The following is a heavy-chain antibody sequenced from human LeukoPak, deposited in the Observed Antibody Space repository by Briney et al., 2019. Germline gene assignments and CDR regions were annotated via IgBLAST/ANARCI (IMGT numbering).Heavy chain of an antibody. CDR1: GYTFTSYD. CDR3: AREIYGTTGWYDAFDI. CDR2: MNPNSGNT. Sequence: GASVKVSCKASGYTFTSYDINWVRQATGQGLEWMGWMNPNSGNTGYAQKFQGRVTMTRNTSISTAYMELSSLRSEDTAVYYCAREIYGTTGWYDAFDIWGQGTMVTVSS. V-gene: IGHV1-8*01. J-gene: IGHJ3*02. D-gene: IGHD1-1*01.